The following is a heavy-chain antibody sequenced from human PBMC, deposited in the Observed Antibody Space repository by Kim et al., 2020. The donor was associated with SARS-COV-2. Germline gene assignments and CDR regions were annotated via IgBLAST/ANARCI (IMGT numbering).Heavy chain of an antibody. J-gene: IGHJ4*02. Sequence: GGSLRLSCAASGFTFSSYGMNWVRQAPGKGLEWVAVISYDGSNKYSADSVKGRFTISSDNSKNTLYQQMNSLNAEDTAVYYCARSLYSGGSVTDYWGQGNLGTVSS. CDR1: GFTFSSYG. V-gene: IGHV3-30*03. D-gene: IGHD6-19*01. CDR2: ISYDGSNK. CDR3: ARSLYSGGSVTDY.